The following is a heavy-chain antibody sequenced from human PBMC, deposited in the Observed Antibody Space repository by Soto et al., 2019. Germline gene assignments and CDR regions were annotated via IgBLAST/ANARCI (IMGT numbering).Heavy chain of an antibody. V-gene: IGHV1-2*02. J-gene: IGHJ6*02. Sequence: QVQLVQSGAEVKKPGASVKVSYVASGYTFTDHYIHWVRQAPGHGLEWMGWINPHSGDTIYAQKFQGRVTLTRDTSISTAYMELSRLRSDDTAVYYCARGRTVNFYGMDVWGQGTTVTVS. CDR1: GYTFTDHY. CDR3: ARGRTVNFYGMDV. D-gene: IGHD4-17*01. CDR2: INPHSGDT.